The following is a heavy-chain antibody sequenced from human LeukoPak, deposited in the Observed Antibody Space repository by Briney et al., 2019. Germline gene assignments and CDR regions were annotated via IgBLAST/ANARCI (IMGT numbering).Heavy chain of an antibody. Sequence: PSETLSLTCTVSGGSITSYYWTWIRQPPGKGLEWIGYIYYTGSTKSNPSLKSRVTISLDMSKNQFSLNLSSVTAADTAMYYCAGSYFYDGTRYFDYWGLGTLVTVSS. V-gene: IGHV4-59*08. CDR1: GGSITSYY. D-gene: IGHD3-22*01. J-gene: IGHJ4*02. CDR2: IYYTGST. CDR3: AGSYFYDGTRYFDY.